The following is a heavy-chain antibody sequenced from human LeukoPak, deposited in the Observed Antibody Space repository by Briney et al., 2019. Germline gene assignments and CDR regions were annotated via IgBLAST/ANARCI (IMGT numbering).Heavy chain of an antibody. D-gene: IGHD3-10*01. J-gene: IGHJ3*02. CDR2: ISSSGSTI. V-gene: IGHV3-11*04. Sequence: PGGSLRLSCAASGFTFSDYYMSWIRQAPGKGLEWVSYISSSGSTIYYADSVKGRFTISRDNAKNSLYLQMNSLRAEDTAVYYCAREDFFGSGNNAFDIWGQGTVVTVSS. CDR3: AREDFFGSGNNAFDI. CDR1: GFTFSDYY.